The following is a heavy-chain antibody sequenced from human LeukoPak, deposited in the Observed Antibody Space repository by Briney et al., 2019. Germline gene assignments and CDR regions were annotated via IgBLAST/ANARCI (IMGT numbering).Heavy chain of an antibody. Sequence: GASVKVPCKASGGTFSSYAISWVRQAPGQGLEWMGGIIPIFGTANYAQKFQGRVTITADESTSTAYMELSSLRSEDTAVYYCARTSHLSIMITFGGVIVYRANWFDPWGQGTLVTVSS. V-gene: IGHV1-69*13. CDR3: ARTSHLSIMITFGGVIVYRANWFDP. CDR2: IIPIFGTA. J-gene: IGHJ5*02. D-gene: IGHD3-16*02. CDR1: GGTFSSYA.